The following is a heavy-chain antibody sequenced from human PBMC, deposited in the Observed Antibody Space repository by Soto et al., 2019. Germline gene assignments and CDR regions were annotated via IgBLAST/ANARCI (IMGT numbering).Heavy chain of an antibody. Sequence: SETLSLTCTVSGGSISSGGYNWSWIRQHPGKGLEWIGYIYYSGSTYYNPSLKSRVTISVDTSKNQFSLKLSSVTAAGTAVYYCARVSLGGRDPYYGMDVWGQGTTVTVSS. D-gene: IGHD3-16*02. V-gene: IGHV4-31*03. CDR3: ARVSLGGRDPYYGMDV. CDR1: GGSISSGGYN. CDR2: IYYSGST. J-gene: IGHJ6*02.